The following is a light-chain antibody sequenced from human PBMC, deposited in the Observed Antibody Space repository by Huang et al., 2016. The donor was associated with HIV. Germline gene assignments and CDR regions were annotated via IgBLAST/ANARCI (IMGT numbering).Light chain of an antibody. V-gene: IGKV3-15*01. Sequence: EILMTQSPATLSVSPGERATLSCRASQSVSSNLAWYQQKPGQAPRLLSYGASTRATGIPARFSGSGSGTEFTLTISSLQSEDFAVFYCQQYNNWPGTFGQGTKLEI. CDR3: QQYNNWPGT. J-gene: IGKJ2*01. CDR2: GAS. CDR1: QSVSSN.